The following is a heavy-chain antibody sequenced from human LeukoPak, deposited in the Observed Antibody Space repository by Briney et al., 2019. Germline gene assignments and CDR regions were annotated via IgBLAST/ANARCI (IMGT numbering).Heavy chain of an antibody. Sequence: GRSLRLSCAASGFSFSDYAMHWDRQAPGKGLEWVTVVWFDGGNRYYADSVKGRFSISRDNSKNMVYLQMNSLTTEDTAVYYCARGHYEGPYYDILAGYYGFDFWGLGTLVTVSS. D-gene: IGHD3-9*01. CDR1: GFSFSDYA. J-gene: IGHJ4*02. V-gene: IGHV3-30*04. CDR3: ARGHYEGPYYDILAGYYGFDF. CDR2: VWFDGGNR.